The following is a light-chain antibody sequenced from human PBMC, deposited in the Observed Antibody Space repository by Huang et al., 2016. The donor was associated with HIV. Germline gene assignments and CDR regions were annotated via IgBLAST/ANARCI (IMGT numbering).Light chain of an antibody. J-gene: IGKJ2*01. Sequence: EIVMTQSPATLSLSPGERATLSCRASQSVNSKLAWYQQKPGQAPMLLIYGASTRATGVPCRFSGSGSGTEFTLTISSLQSEDFAVYYCQQYSKWPPNTFGQGTKLESK. V-gene: IGKV3-15*01. CDR3: QQYSKWPPNT. CDR1: QSVNSK. CDR2: GAS.